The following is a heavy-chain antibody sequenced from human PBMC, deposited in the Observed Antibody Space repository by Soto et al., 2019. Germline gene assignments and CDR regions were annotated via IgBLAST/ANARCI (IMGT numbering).Heavy chain of an antibody. CDR3: AKVNQNWGYWFDP. CDR2: ISGSGGST. J-gene: IGHJ5*02. V-gene: IGHV3-23*01. D-gene: IGHD7-27*01. Sequence: LSLTCAASGFTFSSYAMSWVRQAPGKGLEWVSAISGSGGSTYYADSVKGRFTISRDNSKNTLYLQMNSLRAEDTAVYYCAKVNQNWGYWFDPWGQGTLVTVSS. CDR1: GFTFSSYA.